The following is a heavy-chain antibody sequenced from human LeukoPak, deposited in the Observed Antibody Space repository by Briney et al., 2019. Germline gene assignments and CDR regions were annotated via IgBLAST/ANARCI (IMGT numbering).Heavy chain of an antibody. CDR2: IIGSGGAT. J-gene: IGHJ4*02. D-gene: IGHD3-22*01. V-gene: IGHV3-23*01. CDR3: AKGLDSSGYYLVFDY. Sequence: GGSLRLSCAASGFTFSSCAISWVRQAPGKGLEWVSGIIGSGGATYYADSVKGRFTISRDNSKNTLYLQMNSLRAEDTAVYYCAKGLDSSGYYLVFDYWGQGNLVTVSS. CDR1: GFTFSSCA.